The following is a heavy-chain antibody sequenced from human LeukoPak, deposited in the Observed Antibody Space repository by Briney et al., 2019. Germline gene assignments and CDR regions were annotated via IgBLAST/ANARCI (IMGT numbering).Heavy chain of an antibody. V-gene: IGHV4-59*08. CDR2: VYYSGST. CDR3: ARHLHYGGKPFDY. CDR1: GGSINGYY. D-gene: IGHD4-23*01. J-gene: IGHJ4*02. Sequence: SETLSLTCTVSGGSINGYYWSWIRQPPGKGLEWTGYVYYSGSTDYNPSLRSRVTISVDTSKNQFSLKLSSVTAADTAVYYCARHLHYGGKPFDYWGQGALVTVSS.